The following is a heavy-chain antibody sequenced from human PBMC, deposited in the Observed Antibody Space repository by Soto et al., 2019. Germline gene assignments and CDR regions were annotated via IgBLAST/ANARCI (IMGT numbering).Heavy chain of an antibody. V-gene: IGHV4-39*07. CDR3: ARDNRLERRTDAFGI. J-gene: IGHJ3*02. CDR2: IYYSGST. CDR1: GGSISSSSYY. Sequence: PSETLSLTCTVSGGSISSSSYYWGWIRQPPGKGLEWIGSIYYSGSTYYNPSLKSRVTISVDTSKNQFSLKLSSVTAADTAVYYCARDNRLERRTDAFGIWGQGTMVTVSS. D-gene: IGHD1-1*01.